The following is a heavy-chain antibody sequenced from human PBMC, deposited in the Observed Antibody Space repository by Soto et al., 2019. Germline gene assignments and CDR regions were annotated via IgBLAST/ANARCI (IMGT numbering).Heavy chain of an antibody. CDR3: AXGIXXXXXXXRWFDP. Sequence: QVQLQESGPGLVKPSGTLSLTCAVSGGSISSSNWWSWVRQPPGKGLEWIGEIYHSGSTNYNPSLKRRVSISVAKSKNPFSLKLSSVTAADTAVYYCAXGIXXXXXXXRWFDPWGQGTLVTVSS. CDR1: GGSISSSNW. V-gene: IGHV4-4*02. J-gene: IGHJ5*02. CDR2: IYHSGST.